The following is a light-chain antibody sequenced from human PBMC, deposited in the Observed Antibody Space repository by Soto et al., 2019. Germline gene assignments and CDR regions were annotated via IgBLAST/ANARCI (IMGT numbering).Light chain of an antibody. Sequence: EIVMTQSPATLSVSPGGRATLSCRASQSISDTLAWYQQKPGQAPRLLIYSASRGATGFPARFSGSGSGADFTLTITSLQSEDFAVYYCHQYNGWPRTFGQGTKVDIK. J-gene: IGKJ1*01. CDR3: HQYNGWPRT. V-gene: IGKV3-15*01. CDR1: QSISDT. CDR2: SAS.